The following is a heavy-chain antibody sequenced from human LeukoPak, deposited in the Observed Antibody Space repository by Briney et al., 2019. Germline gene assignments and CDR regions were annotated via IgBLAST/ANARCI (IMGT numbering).Heavy chain of an antibody. J-gene: IGHJ3*01. V-gene: IGHV4-30-2*03. D-gene: IGHD3-22*01. CDR3: AKFRSDSRDAFDL. CDR2: IYYSGST. Sequence: SQTLSLTCAVSGGSISSGGYSWGWIRQPPGKGLEWIGSIYYSGSTYYNPSLKSRVTISVDTSKNQFSLKLSSVTAADTAVYYCAKFRSDSRDAFDLWGQGTLVTVSS. CDR1: GGSISSGGYS.